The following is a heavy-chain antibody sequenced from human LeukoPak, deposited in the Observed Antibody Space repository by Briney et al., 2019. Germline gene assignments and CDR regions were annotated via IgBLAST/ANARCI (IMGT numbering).Heavy chain of an antibody. CDR2: IKSKTDGGTT. Sequence: GGSLRLSCAASGFTFSNAWMSWVRQAPGKGLEWVGRIKSKTDGGTTDYAAPVKGRFTISRDDSKNTLYLQMNSLKTEDTALYYCTTGVDYYDSSGLDYWGQGTLVTVSS. CDR1: GFTFSNAW. J-gene: IGHJ4*02. V-gene: IGHV3-15*01. D-gene: IGHD3-22*01. CDR3: TTGVDYYDSSGLDY.